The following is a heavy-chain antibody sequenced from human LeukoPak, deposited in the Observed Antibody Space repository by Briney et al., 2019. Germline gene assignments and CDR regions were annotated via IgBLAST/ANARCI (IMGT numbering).Heavy chain of an antibody. CDR2: EDGGP. Sequence: ASVKVSCKVSGYTLTELSIHWVRQAPGKGLEWMGGEDGGPIYAQKFQGRVTMTEDTSTDTAYMDVGSLRSEDTAVYYCAADLGYSLMDVWGQGTTVAVSS. CDR1: GYTLTELS. D-gene: IGHD3-22*01. V-gene: IGHV1-24*01. J-gene: IGHJ6*02. CDR3: AADLGYSLMDV.